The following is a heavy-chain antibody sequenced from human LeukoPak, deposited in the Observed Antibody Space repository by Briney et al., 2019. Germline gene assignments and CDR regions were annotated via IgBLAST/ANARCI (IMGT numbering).Heavy chain of an antibody. CDR2: ISGDGGST. Sequence: PGGSLRLSCAASGFTFDDYAMHWVRQAPGKGLEWVSLISGDGGSTYYADSVKGRFTISRDNSKNSLYLQMNSLITEDTALYYCAKAPLSSPAADDYWGQGTLVTVSS. CDR1: GFTFDDYA. V-gene: IGHV3-43*02. J-gene: IGHJ4*02. D-gene: IGHD6-13*01. CDR3: AKAPLSSPAADDY.